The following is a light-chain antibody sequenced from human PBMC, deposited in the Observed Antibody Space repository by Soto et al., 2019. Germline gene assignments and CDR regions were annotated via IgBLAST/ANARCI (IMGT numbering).Light chain of an antibody. CDR2: DAS. V-gene: IGKV3-11*01. CDR3: QQRSTWPFT. CDR1: QRISTY. Sequence: EIVLTQSPSTLSLSPGERVTLSCRASQRISTYLAWYQQKPDHAPRLLIYDASNRDTGIPARFSGSGSGTDFTLTISSLEPEDFAVYYCQQRSTWPFTFGHGNKVDIK. J-gene: IGKJ3*01.